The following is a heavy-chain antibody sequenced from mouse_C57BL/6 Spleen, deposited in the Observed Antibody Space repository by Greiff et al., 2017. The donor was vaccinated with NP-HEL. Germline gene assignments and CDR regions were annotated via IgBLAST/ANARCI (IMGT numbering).Heavy chain of an antibody. V-gene: IGHV5-6*02. D-gene: IGHD3-2*02. Sequence: EVMLVESGGDLVKPGGSLKLSCAASGFTFSSYGMSWVRQTPDKRLEWVATISSGGSYTYYPDSVKGRFTISRDNATNTLYLQMISLKSEDAAMYYGARQGSAGYVFAYWGQGTLVTVSA. CDR3: ARQGSAGYVFAY. CDR2: ISSGGSYT. CDR1: GFTFSSYG. J-gene: IGHJ3*01.